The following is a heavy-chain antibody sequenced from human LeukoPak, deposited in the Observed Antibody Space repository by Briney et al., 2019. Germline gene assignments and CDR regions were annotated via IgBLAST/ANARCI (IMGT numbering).Heavy chain of an antibody. CDR1: GASIRSGDYY. J-gene: IGHJ3*02. CDR2: IYDSGST. V-gene: IGHV4-30-4*01. Sequence: SETLSLTCAVSGASIRSGDYYWSWIRQPPGKGLEWIGYIYDSGSTYYNPSLKSRITISVDTSENRFSLKLSSVTATDTAVYYCARDCSGGSCYGAFDIWGQGTMVTVSS. D-gene: IGHD2-15*01. CDR3: ARDCSGGSCYGAFDI.